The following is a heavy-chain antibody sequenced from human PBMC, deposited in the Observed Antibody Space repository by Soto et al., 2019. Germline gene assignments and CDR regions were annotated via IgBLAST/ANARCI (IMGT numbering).Heavy chain of an antibody. V-gene: IGHV4-30-4*01. D-gene: IGHD2-2*01. CDR1: GGSIVSGNYY. CDR3: ASARRYCNITTCYSTFVDS. Sequence: SETLSLTCTVSGGSIVSGNYYWSWIRQPPRKGLEWIGHIYYSGDTYYNPSLKSRVTISVDTSKNQFSLKLSSVTAAETAVYYCASARRYCNITTCYSTFVDSWGQGTLVTVSS. J-gene: IGHJ4*02. CDR2: IYYSGDT.